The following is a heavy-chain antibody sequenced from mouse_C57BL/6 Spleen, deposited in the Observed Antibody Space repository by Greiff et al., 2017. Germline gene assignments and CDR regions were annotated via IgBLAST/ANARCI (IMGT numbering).Heavy chain of an antibody. J-gene: IGHJ1*03. CDR2: IDPENGDT. V-gene: IGHV14-4*01. CDR3: TTPIYYGSSYDWYFDV. CDR1: GFNIKDDY. D-gene: IGHD1-1*01. Sequence: VHVKQSGAELVRPGASVKLSCTASGFNIKDDYMHWVKQRPEQGLEWIGWIDPENGDTEYASKFQGKATITADTSSNTAYLQLSSLTSEDTAVYYCTTPIYYGSSYDWYFDVWGTGTTVTVSS.